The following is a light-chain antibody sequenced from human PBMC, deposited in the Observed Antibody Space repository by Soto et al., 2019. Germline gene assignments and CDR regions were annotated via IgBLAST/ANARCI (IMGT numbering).Light chain of an antibody. J-gene: IGKJ1*01. V-gene: IGKV3-20*01. CDR3: QQYGSLSWT. CDR1: QSVSNRY. CDR2: RVS. Sequence: EVVLTQSPGTLSLSPGEGATLSCRASQSVSNRYFAWYQQKPGQAPRLLIYRVSSRATGIPDRFSGSGSGTDFTLTISRLEPEDFAVYHCQQYGSLSWTFGQGTKVEIK.